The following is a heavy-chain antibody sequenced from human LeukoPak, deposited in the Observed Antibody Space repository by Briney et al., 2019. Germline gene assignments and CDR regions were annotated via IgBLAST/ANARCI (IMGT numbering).Heavy chain of an antibody. CDR2: ISSSSSYI. J-gene: IGHJ4*02. D-gene: IGHD4-17*01. CDR3: ATGMTTVSSVDY. Sequence: GGSLRLSCAASGFTFSSYSMNWVRQAPGKGLEWVSSISSSSSYIYYADSVKGRFTISRGNAKNSLYLQMNSLRAEDTAVYYCATGMTTVSSVDYWGQGTLVTVSS. CDR1: GFTFSSYS. V-gene: IGHV3-21*01.